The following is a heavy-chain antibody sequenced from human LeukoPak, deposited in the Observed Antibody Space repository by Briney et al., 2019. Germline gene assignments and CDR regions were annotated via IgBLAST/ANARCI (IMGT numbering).Heavy chain of an antibody. D-gene: IGHD2-15*01. CDR2: IYYSGST. V-gene: IGHV4-59*11. J-gene: IGHJ4*02. CDR1: GGSISSHY. CDR3: ARARWTFDY. Sequence: SETLSLTCTVSGGSISSHYWSWIRQPPGKGLEWIGYIYYSGSTNYNPSLKSRVTISVDTSKNQFSLKLSSVTAADTAVYYCARARWTFDYWGQGTLVTVSS.